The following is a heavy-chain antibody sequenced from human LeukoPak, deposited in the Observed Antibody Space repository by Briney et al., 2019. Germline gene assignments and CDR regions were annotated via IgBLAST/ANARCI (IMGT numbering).Heavy chain of an antibody. CDR2: IWYDGSNK. Sequence: GGSLRLSCAASGFTFSSYGMHWVRQAPGKGLEWVAVIWYDGSNKYYADSVKGRFTISRDNSKNTLYLQMNSLRAEDTAVYYCARVLEFPPRSPLGYWGQGTLVTVSS. CDR3: ARVLEFPPRSPLGY. V-gene: IGHV3-33*01. J-gene: IGHJ4*02. D-gene: IGHD3-10*01. CDR1: GFTFSSYG.